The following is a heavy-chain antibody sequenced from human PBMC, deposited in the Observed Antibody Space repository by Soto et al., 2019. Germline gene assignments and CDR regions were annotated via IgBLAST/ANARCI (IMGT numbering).Heavy chain of an antibody. Sequence: ASVKVSCKASGYTFTGYYVHWVRQAPGQGLEWMGWINPNSGDTYLAQRFQGRVTMNRDTSIGTAYMELRGLTSDDTGEYYCAKGAAIVAAGNRAYRYDAMDVCGQGTTVTVSS. V-gene: IGHV1-2*02. CDR1: GYTFTGYY. D-gene: IGHD5-12*01. J-gene: IGHJ6*02. CDR2: INPNSGDT. CDR3: AKGAAIVAAGNRAYRYDAMDV.